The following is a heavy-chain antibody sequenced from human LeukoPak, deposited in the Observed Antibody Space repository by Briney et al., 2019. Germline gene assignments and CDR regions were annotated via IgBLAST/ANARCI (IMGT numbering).Heavy chain of an antibody. D-gene: IGHD4/OR15-4a*01. V-gene: IGHV4-39*02. CDR3: ARGVRNFDY. CDR1: GDSISSSTYY. Sequence: SETLSLTCTVSGDSISSSTYYWGWIRQPPGKGLEWIGSIYCTGATYHNPSFKSRVTISVDTSKNHFSMKLSSVTAADTAVYDSARGVRNFDYWGQGTLVTVSS. CDR2: IYCTGAT. J-gene: IGHJ4*02.